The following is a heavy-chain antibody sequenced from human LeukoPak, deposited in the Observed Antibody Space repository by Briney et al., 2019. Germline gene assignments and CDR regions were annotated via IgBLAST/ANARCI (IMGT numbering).Heavy chain of an antibody. Sequence: GGSLRLSCAVSGITLSNYGMSWVRQAPGKGLEWVAGISDSGGSTNYADSVKGRFTISRDNSKNTLYLQMNSLRADDTAVYHCARGYGSGSYPIDYWGQGTLVTVSS. CDR2: ISDSGGST. V-gene: IGHV3-23*01. CDR3: ARGYGSGSYPIDY. J-gene: IGHJ4*02. D-gene: IGHD3-10*01. CDR1: GITLSNYG.